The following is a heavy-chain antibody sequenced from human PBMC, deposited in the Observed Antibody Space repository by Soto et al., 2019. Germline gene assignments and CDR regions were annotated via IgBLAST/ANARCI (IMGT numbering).Heavy chain of an antibody. D-gene: IGHD2-15*01. J-gene: IGHJ4*02. CDR1: GYAFTTYG. CDR3: ARGWYGDY. Sequence: QVHLVQSGAEVKKPGASVKVSCQASGYAFTTYGITWVRQAPGQGLEWMGWISAHNGNTSYAQKLQGRVTVTRATSTSTAYMELRSLRSDDTAVYYCARGWYGDYWGQGALVTVSS. V-gene: IGHV1-18*01. CDR2: ISAHNGNT.